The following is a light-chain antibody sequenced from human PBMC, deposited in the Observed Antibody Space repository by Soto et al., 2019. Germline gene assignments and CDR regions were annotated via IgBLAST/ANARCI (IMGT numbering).Light chain of an antibody. CDR2: AAS. J-gene: IGKJ1*01. V-gene: IGKV3-20*01. CDR3: QQYGSSGT. CDR1: QSVTSSY. Sequence: ENVLTQSPGTLSLSPGERATLSCRASQSVTSSYLAWYQQKPGQAPRLLIYAASSRATGIPDRFSGSGSGTDFTLTISRLEPEDFAVYYCQQYGSSGTFGQGTKVDI.